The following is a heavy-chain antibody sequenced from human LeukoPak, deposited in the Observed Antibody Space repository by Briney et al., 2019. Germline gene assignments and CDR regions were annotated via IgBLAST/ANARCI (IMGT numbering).Heavy chain of an antibody. V-gene: IGHV3-30-3*01. Sequence: GGSLRLSSAASGFTFSSSAMHWVRQAPGKGLEWVALISYDGSNKYYADSVKGRFTISRDNSKNTLYLQMNSLRAEDTAVYYCARDPLSPSGSYFDHFDYWGQGTLVTVSS. J-gene: IGHJ4*02. CDR1: GFTFSSSA. CDR3: ARDPLSPSGSYFDHFDY. CDR2: ISYDGSNK. D-gene: IGHD1-26*01.